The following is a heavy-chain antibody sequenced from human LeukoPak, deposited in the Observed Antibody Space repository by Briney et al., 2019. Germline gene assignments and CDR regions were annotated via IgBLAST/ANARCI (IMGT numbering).Heavy chain of an antibody. J-gene: IGHJ4*02. CDR3: ARDGSDVLLCFGDLLYFDY. D-gene: IGHD3-10*01. V-gene: IGHV1-18*01. CDR1: GYTFTSYG. CDR2: ISAYNGNT. Sequence: GASVKVSCKASGYTFTSYGISWVRQAPGQGLEWMGWISAYNGNTNYAQKLQGRVTMTTDTSTSTAYMELRSLRSDDTAVYYCARDGSDVLLCFGDLLYFDYWGQGTLVTVSS.